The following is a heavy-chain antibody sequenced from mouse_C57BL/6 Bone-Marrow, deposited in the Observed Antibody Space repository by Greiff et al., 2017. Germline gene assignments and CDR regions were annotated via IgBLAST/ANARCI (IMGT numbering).Heavy chain of an antibody. V-gene: IGHV14-2*01. CDR1: GFNIKDYY. CDR2: IDPEDGET. CDR3: ARLGYDSLSD. Sequence: VQLQQSGAELVKPGASVKLSCTASGFNIKDYYMHWVKQRTEQGLEWIGRIDPEDGETKYAPKFQGKATITADTSSNTAYLQLSSLTSEDTAVYYCARLGYDSLSDWGQGTLVTVSA. J-gene: IGHJ3*01. D-gene: IGHD2-2*01.